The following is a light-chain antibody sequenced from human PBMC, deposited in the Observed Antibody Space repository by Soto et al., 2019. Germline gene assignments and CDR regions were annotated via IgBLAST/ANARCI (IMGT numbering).Light chain of an antibody. J-gene: IGKJ5*01. V-gene: IGKV3-11*01. Sequence: IVWTGSPATLSFSAGEMATLSCGASQSVSSYLAWYQQKPGQAPRLLIYDASKRATGIPVRFRRSGSGTDLTLPTSTLEPEDFALYYRQQRHKWPLPFGQGTRMEI. CDR2: DAS. CDR1: QSVSSY. CDR3: QQRHKWPLP.